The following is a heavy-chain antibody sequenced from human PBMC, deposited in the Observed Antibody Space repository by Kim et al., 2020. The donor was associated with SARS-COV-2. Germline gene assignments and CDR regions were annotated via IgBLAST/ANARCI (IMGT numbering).Heavy chain of an antibody. CDR3: ARVWSGYGPLSYYYYGMDV. CDR2: ISYDGSNK. D-gene: IGHD5-12*01. CDR1: GFTFSSYA. J-gene: IGHJ6*02. Sequence: GGSLRLSCAASGFTFSSYAMHWVRQAPGKGLEWVAVISYDGSNKYYADSVKGRFTISRDNSKNTLYLQMNSLRAEDTAVYYCARVWSGYGPLSYYYYGMDVWGQGTTVTVSS. V-gene: IGHV3-30*04.